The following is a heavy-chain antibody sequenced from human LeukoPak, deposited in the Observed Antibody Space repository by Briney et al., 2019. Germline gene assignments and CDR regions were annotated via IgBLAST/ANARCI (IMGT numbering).Heavy chain of an antibody. D-gene: IGHD6-13*01. CDR2: ISSSGSTI. J-gene: IGHJ1*01. Sequence: GGSLRLSCAPSGFTFSSYWMHWVRQAPGKGLEWVSYISSSGSTIYYADSVKGRFTISRDNAKNSLYLQMNSLRAEDTAVYYCARASRQLGQQLVKSAEYFQHWGQGTLVTVSS. V-gene: IGHV3-48*04. CDR3: ARASRQLGQQLVKSAEYFQH. CDR1: GFTFSSYW.